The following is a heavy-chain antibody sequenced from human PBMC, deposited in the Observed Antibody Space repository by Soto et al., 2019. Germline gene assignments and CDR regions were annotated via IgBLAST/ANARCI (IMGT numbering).Heavy chain of an antibody. Sequence: GGSLRLSCAASGFTFSSYAMSWVRQAPGKGLEWVSAISGSGGSTYYADSVKGRFTISRDNSKNTLYLQMNSLRAEDTALYYCAKDGCSSTSCYYFDYWGQGTLVTVSS. CDR1: GFTFSSYA. CDR3: AKDGCSSTSCYYFDY. CDR2: ISGSGGST. D-gene: IGHD2-2*01. V-gene: IGHV3-23*01. J-gene: IGHJ4*02.